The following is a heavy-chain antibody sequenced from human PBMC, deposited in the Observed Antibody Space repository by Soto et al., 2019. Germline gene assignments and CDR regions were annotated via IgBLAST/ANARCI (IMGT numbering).Heavy chain of an antibody. CDR1: GFTFDDYG. Sequence: ESGGGVVRPGGSLRLSCAASGFTFDDYGMSWVRQAPGKGLEWVSGINWNGGSTGYADSVKGRFTISRDNAKNSLYLQMNSLRAEDTALYHCAREVRIGDYYYYYMDVWGKGTTVTVSS. J-gene: IGHJ6*03. V-gene: IGHV3-20*01. D-gene: IGHD2-15*01. CDR2: INWNGGST. CDR3: AREVRIGDYYYYYMDV.